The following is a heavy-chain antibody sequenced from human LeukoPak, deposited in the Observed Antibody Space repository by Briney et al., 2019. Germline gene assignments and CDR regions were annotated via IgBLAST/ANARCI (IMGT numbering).Heavy chain of an antibody. Sequence: GGSLRLSCAASGVTFRSYAMNWVRQAPGKGLEWVSAISGRGGSTYYADSVKGRFTISRDNSKNTLYLQMNSLRAEDTAVYYCAKFGRFLEWLFHPYYYYYYMDVWGKGTTVTVSS. J-gene: IGHJ6*03. CDR3: AKFGRFLEWLFHPYYYYYYMDV. CDR1: GVTFRSYA. V-gene: IGHV3-23*01. D-gene: IGHD3-3*01. CDR2: ISGRGGST.